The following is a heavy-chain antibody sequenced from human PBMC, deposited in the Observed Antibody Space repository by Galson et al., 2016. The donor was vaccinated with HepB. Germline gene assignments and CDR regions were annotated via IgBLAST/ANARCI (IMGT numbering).Heavy chain of an antibody. CDR2: ISSSSSYI. CDR1: GFTFSRYS. D-gene: IGHD3-16*01. CDR3: ARDCSYGSYVAGNWFDS. V-gene: IGHV3-21*01. Sequence: SLRLSCAASGFTFSRYSMNWVRQAPGKGLEWVSSISSSSSYIYYADSVKGRFTISRDNANNSLYLQMNSPRAEDTAVYYCARDCSYGSYVAGNWFDSWGQGTLVTVSS. J-gene: IGHJ5*01.